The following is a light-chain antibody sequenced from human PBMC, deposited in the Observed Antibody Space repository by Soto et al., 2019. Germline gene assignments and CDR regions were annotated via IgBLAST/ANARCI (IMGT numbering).Light chain of an antibody. J-gene: IGKJ1*01. CDR2: DAS. CDR1: QSISSW. V-gene: IGKV1-5*01. Sequence: DIQMTQSPSTLSASVGDRVTITCRASQSISSWLAWYQQKPGKAPKLLIYDASSLESGVPSRFSGSGSGTEFTLTISSRQPDNFTTYYCKQYNSYWTFGQGTKVKIK. CDR3: KQYNSYWT.